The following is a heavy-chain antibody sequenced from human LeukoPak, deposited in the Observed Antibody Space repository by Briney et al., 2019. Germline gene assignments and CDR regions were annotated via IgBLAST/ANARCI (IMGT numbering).Heavy chain of an antibody. Sequence: PGRSLRLSCAVSGFTFDDYAMHWVRQVPGKGLELVSGINWNSDSIGYADTVKGRFTTSRDNAKNSLYLQMNSLRAEGTAVYYCARTRQAVGPVSYYDYWGQGTLVTVSS. CDR3: ARTRQAVGPVSYYDY. J-gene: IGHJ4*02. V-gene: IGHV3-9*01. CDR2: INWNSDSI. CDR1: GFTFDDYA. D-gene: IGHD1-26*01.